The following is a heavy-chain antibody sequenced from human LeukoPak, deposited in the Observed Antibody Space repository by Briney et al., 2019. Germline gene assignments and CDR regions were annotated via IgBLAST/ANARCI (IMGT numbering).Heavy chain of an antibody. J-gene: IGHJ4*02. Sequence: ASVKVSCKASGYTFTDYYMHWVRQAPGQGFEWMGRITPNNGGTNYAQKFQGRVTMTRDTSISTAYMELSRLRSDDTAVYYCARDEVDYYDSSGYSPDYWGQGTLVTVSS. CDR1: GYTFTDYY. CDR3: ARDEVDYYDSSGYSPDY. V-gene: IGHV1-2*06. CDR2: ITPNNGGT. D-gene: IGHD3-22*01.